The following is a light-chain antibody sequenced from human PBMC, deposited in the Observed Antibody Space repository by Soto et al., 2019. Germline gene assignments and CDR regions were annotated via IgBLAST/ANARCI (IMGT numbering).Light chain of an antibody. J-gene: IGLJ1*01. CDR2: DVT. CDR1: ISDVGFYAR. V-gene: IGLV2-18*02. CDR3: SSYTSRSTYV. Sequence: QSALTQPPSVSGSPGQSVTISCTGTISDVGFYARVSWYQQLQAGTAPKLLIYDVTNRPSGVPDRFSGSQSGKTASLTISGLQAEDEADYYCSSYTSRSTYVFGTGTKVTVL.